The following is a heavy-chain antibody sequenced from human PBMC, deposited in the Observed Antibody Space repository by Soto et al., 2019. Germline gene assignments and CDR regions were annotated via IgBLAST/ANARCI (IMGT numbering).Heavy chain of an antibody. V-gene: IGHV1-3*01. CDR2: INAGNGNT. CDR3: ARDKYGDFEGGSVRAYYSDY. CDR1: GYTFTSYA. Sequence: ASVKASCEASGYTFTSYAMHWVRQAPGQRLEWMGWINAGNGNTKYSQKFQGRVTMTRDTSTSTVYMELSSLRSADTAVYYCARDKYGDFEGGSVRAYYSDYWGQGTLVTVSS. D-gene: IGHD4-17*01. J-gene: IGHJ4*02.